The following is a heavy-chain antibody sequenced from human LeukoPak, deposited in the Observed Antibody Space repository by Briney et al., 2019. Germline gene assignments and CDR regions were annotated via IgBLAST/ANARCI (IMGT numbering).Heavy chain of an antibody. J-gene: IGHJ4*02. V-gene: IGHV3-48*01. CDR1: GFTFSSYY. CDR3: ARDRYCSGGSCYSGGRGY. CDR2: ISSSSSTI. D-gene: IGHD2-15*01. Sequence: GGSLRLSCAASGFTFSSYYMNWVRQAPGKRLEWVSYISSSSSTIYYADSVKGRFTISRDNAKNSLYLQMNSLRAEDTAVYYCARDRYCSGGSCYSGGRGYWGQGTLVTVSS.